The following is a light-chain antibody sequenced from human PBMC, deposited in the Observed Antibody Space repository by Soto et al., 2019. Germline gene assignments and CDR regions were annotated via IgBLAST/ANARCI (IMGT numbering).Light chain of an antibody. Sequence: EIVLTQSPGTLSLSPGERATLSCRASQSVSSSYLAWYQQKPGQAPRLLIYGASSRATGIPDRFSGSGSGTDLTLTISRQEAEDFAVYYCQQYGSSPPITYGQGTRLEIK. CDR3: QQYGSSPPIT. V-gene: IGKV3-20*01. CDR2: GAS. J-gene: IGKJ5*01. CDR1: QSVSSSY.